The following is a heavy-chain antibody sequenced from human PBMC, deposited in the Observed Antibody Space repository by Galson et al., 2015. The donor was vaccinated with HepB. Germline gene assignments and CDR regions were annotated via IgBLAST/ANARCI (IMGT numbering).Heavy chain of an antibody. J-gene: IGHJ4*02. CDR1: GFNFSNAW. CDR3: TTDSMIVVVITEGDY. D-gene: IGHD3-22*01. Sequence: SLRLSCAASGFNFSNAWMNWVRQAPGKGLEWVGRIKSKSDGGTTDYAAPVKGRFNISRDDSKTTLYLQMNSLKTEDTAVYYCTTDSMIVVVITEGDYWGQGTLVTVSS. CDR2: IKSKSDGGTT. V-gene: IGHV3-15*07.